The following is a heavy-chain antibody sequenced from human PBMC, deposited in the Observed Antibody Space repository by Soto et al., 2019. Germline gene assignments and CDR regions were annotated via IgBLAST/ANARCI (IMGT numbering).Heavy chain of an antibody. CDR1: GFTFRNYW. Sequence: GGSLRLSCAASGFTFRNYWMHWVRQAPGKGLVWVSRISDYGRINYADSVKGRFTISRDDAKSELYRQMNNLRAEDTAVYYCARGGVEPFDYCGQGALVTVSS. J-gene: IGHJ4*02. CDR3: ARGGVEPFDY. D-gene: IGHD3-10*01. V-gene: IGHV3-74*01. CDR2: ISDYGRI.